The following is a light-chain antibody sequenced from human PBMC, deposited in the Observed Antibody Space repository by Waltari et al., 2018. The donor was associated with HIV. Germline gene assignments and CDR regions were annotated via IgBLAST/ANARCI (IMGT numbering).Light chain of an antibody. V-gene: IGKV3-11*01. Sequence: EIVLTQSPATLSLSPGERATLSCRPSQSVNYYLVWYQQKPGQAPRLLIYEASKRATGIPARFSGSGSGTDFTLTISSLEPEDFAVYYCQHRYNWPRTFGQGT. CDR3: QHRYNWPRT. CDR2: EAS. J-gene: IGKJ1*01. CDR1: QSVNYY.